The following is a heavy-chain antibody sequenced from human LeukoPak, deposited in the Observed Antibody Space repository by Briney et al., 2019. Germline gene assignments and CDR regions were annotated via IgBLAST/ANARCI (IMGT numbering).Heavy chain of an antibody. V-gene: IGHV1-24*01. J-gene: IGHJ3*02. CDR1: GYTLTELS. Sequence: ASVKVSCKVSGYTLTELSMHWVRQAPGKGLGWMGGFDPEDGETIYAQKFQGRVTMTEDTSTDTAYMELSSLRSEDTAVYYCATDSYDSSGYYYSLHAFDIWGQGTMVTVSS. CDR3: ATDSYDSSGYYYSLHAFDI. D-gene: IGHD3-22*01. CDR2: FDPEDGET.